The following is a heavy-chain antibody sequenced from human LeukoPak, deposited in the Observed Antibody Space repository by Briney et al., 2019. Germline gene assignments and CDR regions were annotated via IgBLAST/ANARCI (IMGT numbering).Heavy chain of an antibody. CDR3: AGGIFEMVNNRPHSPYYLDS. V-gene: IGHV4-59*01. Sequence: SETLSLTCSVSGGSINSYYWNWIRQPPGKGLEWIGYMSYSGSTNYNPSLKSRVTISVDTSKNHFSLKLSSVNAADTAVYYCAGGIFEMVNNRPHSPYYLDSWGRGTLPTVSS. D-gene: IGHD3-3*01. J-gene: IGHJ4*02. CDR1: GGSINSYY. CDR2: MSYSGST.